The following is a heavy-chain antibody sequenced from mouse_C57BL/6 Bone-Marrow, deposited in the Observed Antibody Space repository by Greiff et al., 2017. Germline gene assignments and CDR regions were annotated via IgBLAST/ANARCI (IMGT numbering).Heavy chain of an antibody. CDR2: IDPSDSYT. Sequence: QVQLQQPGAELVMPGASVKLSCKASGYTFTSYWMHWVKQRPGQGLEWIGEIDPSDSYTNYNQKFKGKSTLTVDKSSSAAYMQLSSLTSADSAVYYCARHYYGSSYWYFDVWGTGTTVTVSS. D-gene: IGHD1-1*01. CDR1: GYTFTSYW. J-gene: IGHJ1*03. V-gene: IGHV1-69*01. CDR3: ARHYYGSSYWYFDV.